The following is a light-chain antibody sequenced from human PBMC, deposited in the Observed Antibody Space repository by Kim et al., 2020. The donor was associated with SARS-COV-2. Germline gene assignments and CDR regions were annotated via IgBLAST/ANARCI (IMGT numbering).Light chain of an antibody. V-gene: IGKV3-11*01. CDR1: HSIYTS. CDR3: QQRDSWPPAVS. CDR2: DAS. Sequence: PGERATLSCRASHSIYTSLAWYQHRPGQAPRLLVYDASIRATGVPDRFSGSGSGTDFTLTISSLEPEDFSTYYCQQRDSWPPAVSFGGGTKVDIK. J-gene: IGKJ4*01.